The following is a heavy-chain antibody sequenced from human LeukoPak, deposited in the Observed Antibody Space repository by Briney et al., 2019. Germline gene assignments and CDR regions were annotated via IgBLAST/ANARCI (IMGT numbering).Heavy chain of an antibody. Sequence: GGSLRLSCAASGFTFSDHIMNWVRQLSGKRLEWVAYVSGSGSTVYYADSVKGRFTISRDNGKSSLYLQMNSLRVEDTALYYCVRQFASWGQGTLVTVSS. CDR1: GFTFSDHI. CDR3: VRQFAS. J-gene: IGHJ4*02. CDR2: VSGSGSTV. V-gene: IGHV3-48*01.